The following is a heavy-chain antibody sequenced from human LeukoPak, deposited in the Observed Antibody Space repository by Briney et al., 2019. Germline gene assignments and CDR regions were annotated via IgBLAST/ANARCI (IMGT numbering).Heavy chain of an antibody. J-gene: IGHJ4*02. Sequence: GGSLRLSCGASGFIFRSYGMHWVRQAPGKGLEWVACIYPDGNNKDYADSVKGRFTISRDDAKNSLYLQMNSLRGDDTAMYYCAGERGGYGFYWGQGTLVTVSS. CDR2: IYPDGNNK. CDR1: GFIFRSYG. D-gene: IGHD5-12*01. CDR3: AGERGGYGFY. V-gene: IGHV3-33*03.